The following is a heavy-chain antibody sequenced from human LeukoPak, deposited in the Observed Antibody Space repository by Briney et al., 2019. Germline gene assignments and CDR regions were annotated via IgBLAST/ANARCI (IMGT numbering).Heavy chain of an antibody. J-gene: IGHJ4*02. Sequence: GGSLRLSCAASGFTFSSYGMHWVRQAPGKGLEWVAFIRYDGSNKYYADSVKGRFTISRDNSKNTLYLQMNSLRAEDTAVYYCTNTSMVRGVIYFDYWGQGTLVTVSS. CDR1: GFTFSSYG. CDR3: TNTSMVRGVIYFDY. V-gene: IGHV3-30*02. D-gene: IGHD3-10*01. CDR2: IRYDGSNK.